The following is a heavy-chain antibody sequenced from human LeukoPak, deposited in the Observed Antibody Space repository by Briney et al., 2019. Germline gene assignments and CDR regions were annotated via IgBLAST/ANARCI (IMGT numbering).Heavy chain of an antibody. V-gene: IGHV4-4*07. D-gene: IGHD7-27*01. CDR3: AGDFFPWGFTFWSPP. Sequence: SETLSLTCSVSGGYTGSHYWSWIRQPAGKGLEWIGRISPSGTTHYNPSLGSRVTMSVDTSKNYFSLRLSSVTAADTAVYYCAGDFFPWGFTFWSPPGAQGSRVPV. CDR1: GGYTGSHY. J-gene: IGHJ5*02. CDR2: ISPSGTT.